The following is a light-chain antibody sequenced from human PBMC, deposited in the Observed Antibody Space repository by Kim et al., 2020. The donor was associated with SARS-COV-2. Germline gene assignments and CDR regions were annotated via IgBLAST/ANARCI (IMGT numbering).Light chain of an antibody. Sequence: QRVTVSYTGSNSNSVLGYDVQWYQQLPGKAPKLLIHAKNSRPSGVPDRFSGSKSGTSATLAITGLQAEDEADYYCQSYDTSLSGSVFGTGTKVTVL. CDR2: AKN. CDR1: NSNSVLGYD. CDR3: QSYDTSLSGSV. J-gene: IGLJ1*01. V-gene: IGLV1-40*01.